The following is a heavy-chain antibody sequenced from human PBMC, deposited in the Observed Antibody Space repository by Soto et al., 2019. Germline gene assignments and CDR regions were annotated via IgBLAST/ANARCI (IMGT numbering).Heavy chain of an antibody. J-gene: IGHJ4*01. CDR3: ARAEYFLVSRRYHASTLFDH. CDR1: DGSISSYY. D-gene: IGHD3-16*02. V-gene: IGHV4-4*07. Sequence: SETLSLTCTVSDGSISSYYWTWIRQSAGKGLEWIGRIYDSGSTNYNPSLKSRVTLSVDRAKKNFSLKLTSVTAADTAVYYCARAEYFLVSRRYHASTLFDHWAHVLLVT. CDR2: IYDSGST.